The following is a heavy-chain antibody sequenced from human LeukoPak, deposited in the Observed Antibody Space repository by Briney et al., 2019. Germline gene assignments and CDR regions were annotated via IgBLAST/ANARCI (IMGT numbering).Heavy chain of an antibody. CDR3: AKGLLITILGSLDY. CDR1: GFTFNNYA. V-gene: IGHV3-23*01. CDR2: ITGSGRTT. Sequence: GGSLRLSCAASGFTFNNYAMSWVRQAPGKGLEWVSGITGSGRTTYYADSVKGRFTISRDNSKNSLYLQINSLRAEDTAVYYCAKGLLITILGSLDYWGQGTLVTVSS. D-gene: IGHD3-3*01. J-gene: IGHJ4*02.